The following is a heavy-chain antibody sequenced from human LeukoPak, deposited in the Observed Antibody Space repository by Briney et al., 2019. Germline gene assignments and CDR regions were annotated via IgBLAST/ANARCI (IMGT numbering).Heavy chain of an antibody. CDR3: ARSSIAVAHDAFDI. CDR1: GGSISSYY. CDR2: IYYSGST. Sequence: SETLSLTCTVSGGSISSYYWSWIRRPPGKGLEWIGYIYYSGSTNYNPSLKSRVTISVDTSKNQFSLKLSSVTAADTAVYYCARSSIAVAHDAFDIWGQGTMVTVSS. V-gene: IGHV4-59*01. D-gene: IGHD6-19*01. J-gene: IGHJ3*02.